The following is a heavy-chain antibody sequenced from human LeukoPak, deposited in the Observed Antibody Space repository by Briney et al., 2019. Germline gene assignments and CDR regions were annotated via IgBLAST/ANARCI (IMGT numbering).Heavy chain of an antibody. V-gene: IGHV4-61*02. D-gene: IGHD6-13*01. CDR2: IYTSGST. CDR1: GGSISSGSYY. CDR3: ARSWFSTGPADY. Sequence: SETLSLTCTVSGGSISSGSYYWSWIRQPAGKGLEWIGRIYTSGSTNYNPSLKSRVTISVDTSKNQFSLKLTSVTAADTAVYYCARSWFSTGPADYWGQGTLVTVSA. J-gene: IGHJ4*02.